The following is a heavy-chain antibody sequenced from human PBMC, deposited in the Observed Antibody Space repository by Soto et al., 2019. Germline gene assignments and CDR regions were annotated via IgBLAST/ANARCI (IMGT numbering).Heavy chain of an antibody. CDR2: IRGGGDTT. CDR1: GFTFSSYG. CDR3: AKLRDFVVLPAGILDY. Sequence: SLRLSCAASGFTFSSYGISWIRLSPGKGLEWVSNIRGGGDTTYYTPSVKGRFTISRDDFRNTLYLQMNSLRTEDTAIYYCAKLRDFVVLPAGILDYWGPGTLVTVSS. V-gene: IGHV3-23*01. J-gene: IGHJ4*02. D-gene: IGHD2-8*01.